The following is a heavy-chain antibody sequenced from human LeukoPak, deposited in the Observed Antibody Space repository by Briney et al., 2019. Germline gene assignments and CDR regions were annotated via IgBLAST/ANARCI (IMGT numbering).Heavy chain of an antibody. CDR2: ITSDGRYK. CDR3: ARSTGGDWYAFDI. J-gene: IGHJ3*02. CDR1: GFTFSIYE. V-gene: IGHV3-21*01. D-gene: IGHD2-21*02. Sequence: GGSLRLSCAASGFTFSIYEMNWVRQAPGKSLEWVSSITSDGRYKYYVDSVRGRFTISRDNDKNSLFLQVDSLRAEDTAVYYCARSTGGDWYAFDIWGRGTMVTVSS.